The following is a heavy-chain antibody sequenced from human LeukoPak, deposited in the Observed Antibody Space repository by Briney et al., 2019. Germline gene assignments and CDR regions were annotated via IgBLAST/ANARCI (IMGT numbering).Heavy chain of an antibody. CDR1: GFTLSNAW. CDR3: TRDKLELRQFDY. Sequence: GGSLRLSCAVSGFTLSNAWMSWGRQAPGKGLEWVGRIKSKTDGDTTGYAAPVKGRFTISRDESKDTLYLQMSSLKAEDTAVYYCTRDKLELRQFDYWGQGTLVTVSS. J-gene: IGHJ4*02. D-gene: IGHD1-7*01. CDR2: IKSKTDGDTT. V-gene: IGHV3-15*01.